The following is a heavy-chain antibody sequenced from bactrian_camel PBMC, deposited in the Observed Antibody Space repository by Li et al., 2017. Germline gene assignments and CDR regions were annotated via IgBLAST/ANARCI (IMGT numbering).Heavy chain of an antibody. V-gene: IGHV3S1*01. D-gene: IGHD3*01. Sequence: HVQLVESGGGSVQAGGSLRLSCEVSGFLMRGACMALYRQVPGKEREAVAAIYTGGGSTFYDDSVKGRFTISKNNDVDNVQLYLQMTDLKPDDSGVYSCAATACPPPGIDVLRYRFSGRGTQVTVS. CDR1: GFLMRGAC. J-gene: IGHJ4*01. CDR2: IYTGGGST.